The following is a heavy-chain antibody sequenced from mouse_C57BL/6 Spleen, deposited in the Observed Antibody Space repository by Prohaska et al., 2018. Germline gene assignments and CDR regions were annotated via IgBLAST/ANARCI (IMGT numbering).Heavy chain of an antibody. CDR3: NGSSGL. V-gene: IGHV14-4*01. J-gene: IGHJ2*01. CDR1: GFNIKDDY. D-gene: IGHD3-2*02. CDR2: IDPENGVT. Sequence: EVQLQQSGAELVRPGSSVNLSCTASGFNIKDDYMHWVKQRPEQGLEWIGWIDPENGVTEDASKLQGKSTMRADAAVNTASQQLSSLTSEDTGVYYCNGSSGLWGQGTTLTVSS.